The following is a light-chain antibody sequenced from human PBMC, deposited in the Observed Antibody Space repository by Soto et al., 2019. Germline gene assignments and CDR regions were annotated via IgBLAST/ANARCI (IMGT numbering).Light chain of an antibody. CDR1: QSFKSTY. CDR2: GAS. V-gene: IGKV3-20*01. CDR3: QQYGSSPLT. J-gene: IGKJ1*01. Sequence: EIVLTQSPGTLSLSPGERATLSCRASQSFKSTYLAWYQQKPGQAPRLLIYGASSRATGIPDRFSGSGSGTDFTLTISRLDPEDFAVYYCQQYGSSPLTFGQGTKVDIK.